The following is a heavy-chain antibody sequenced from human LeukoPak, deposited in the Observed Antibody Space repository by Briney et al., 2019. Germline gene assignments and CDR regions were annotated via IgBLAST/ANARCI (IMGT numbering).Heavy chain of an antibody. CDR3: ARDNNLEPQNNYYYYYGMDV. Sequence: GGSLRLSCAASGFTVSSNYMSWVRQAPGKGLEWVSVIYSGGSTYYADSVKGRFTISRDNSKSALYLQMNSLRAEDTAVYYCARDNNLEPQNNYYYYYGMDVWGQGTTVTVSS. D-gene: IGHD1-1*01. J-gene: IGHJ6*02. CDR1: GFTVSSNY. CDR2: IYSGGST. V-gene: IGHV3-66*01.